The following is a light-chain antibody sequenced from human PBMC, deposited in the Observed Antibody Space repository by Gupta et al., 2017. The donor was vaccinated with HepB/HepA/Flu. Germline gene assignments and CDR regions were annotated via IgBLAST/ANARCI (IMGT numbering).Light chain of an antibody. CDR1: SGHSNYA. J-gene: IGLJ3*02. CDR2: VNSDGSH. CDR3: QTWGTGIQRV. V-gene: IGLV4-69*01. Sequence: QLVLTQSPSASASLGASVKLTCTLSSGHSNYAIAWHQQQPEKGPRFLMRVNSDGSHIKGDGIPDRFSGSSSGAERYLTISSLQSEDEADYYWQTWGTGIQRVFGGGTKLTVL.